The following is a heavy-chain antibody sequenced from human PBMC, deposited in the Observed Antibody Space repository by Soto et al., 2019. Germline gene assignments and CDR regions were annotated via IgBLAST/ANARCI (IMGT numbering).Heavy chain of an antibody. V-gene: IGHV4-31*02. CDR2: IFNSGTT. CDR3: ALALGPTTGLDY. J-gene: IGHJ4*02. CDR1: GASTVSHYH. Sequence: QVQLQESGPGLVKPSQTLSLTCSVSGASTVSHYHWTWIRQPPGKGLEWMGYIFNSGTTFYNPSLTGRFSISMDTSGNHFSLELRSVTAADTAVYYCALALGPTTGLDYWGQGTLVPVSS. D-gene: IGHD1-26*01.